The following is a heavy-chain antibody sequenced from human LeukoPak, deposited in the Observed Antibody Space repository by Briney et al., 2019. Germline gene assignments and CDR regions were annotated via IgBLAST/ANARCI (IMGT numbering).Heavy chain of an antibody. CDR2: INGGGETT. V-gene: IGHV3-23*01. CDR3: AKAWGQQWPFAGFYDF. Sequence: GGSLRLSCAASGFTFNNYGMSWVRQAPGKGLEWVSAINGGGETTNYADSVKGRFTISRDNDKNTLYLQVNSLRAQDSALYYCAKAWGQQWPFAGFYDFWGQGTLITVSS. CDR1: GFTFNNYG. D-gene: IGHD6-19*01. J-gene: IGHJ4*02.